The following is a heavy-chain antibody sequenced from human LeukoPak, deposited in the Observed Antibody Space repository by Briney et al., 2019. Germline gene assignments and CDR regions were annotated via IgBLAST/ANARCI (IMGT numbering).Heavy chain of an antibody. V-gene: IGHV3-20*04. Sequence: GGSLRLSCAASGFTFDAYGMSWVRQAPGKGLEWVSGINWNGGSTGYADSVKGRFTISRDNAKNSLYLQMNSLRAEDTALYYCAILAAAAPPPNYYMDVWGKGTTVTVSS. CDR3: AILAAAAPPPNYYMDV. CDR2: INWNGGST. D-gene: IGHD6-13*01. J-gene: IGHJ6*03. CDR1: GFTFDAYG.